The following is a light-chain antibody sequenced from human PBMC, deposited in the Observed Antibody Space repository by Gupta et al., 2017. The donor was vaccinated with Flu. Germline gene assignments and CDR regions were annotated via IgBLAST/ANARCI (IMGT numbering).Light chain of an antibody. CDR2: INSDGSH. CDR3: QTWGTGIRV. Sequence: QLVLTQPPSASASLGASVQLTCTLSSRHSNYAISWHQQQPEKGPRYVMKINSDGSHYKGDGIPDRFSGSSSGAERYLTISSLQSEDEADYYCQTWGTGIRVFGGGTKLTVL. V-gene: IGLV4-69*01. CDR1: SRHSNYA. J-gene: IGLJ2*01.